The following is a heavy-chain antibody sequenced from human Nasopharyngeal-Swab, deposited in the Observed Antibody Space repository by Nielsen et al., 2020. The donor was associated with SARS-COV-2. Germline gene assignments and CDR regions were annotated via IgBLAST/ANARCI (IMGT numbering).Heavy chain of an antibody. CDR2: IYWDDDK. Sequence: SGPTLVKPTQTLTLTCTFSGFSLSTSGVGVGWIRQSPGKALEWLALIYWDDDKRYSPSLKSRLTTTKDTSKNQVVLTMTNMDPVDTATYYCAHSSSTAYYFDYWGQGTLVTVSS. V-gene: IGHV2-5*02. CDR1: GFSLSTSGVG. D-gene: IGHD6-13*01. J-gene: IGHJ4*02. CDR3: AHSSSTAYYFDY.